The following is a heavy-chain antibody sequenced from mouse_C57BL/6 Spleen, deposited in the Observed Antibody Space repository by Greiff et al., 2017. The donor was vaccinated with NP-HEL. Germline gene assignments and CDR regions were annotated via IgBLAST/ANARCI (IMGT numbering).Heavy chain of an antibody. V-gene: IGHV5-4*01. D-gene: IGHD1-3*01. Sequence: EVQGVESGGGLVKPGGSLKLSCAASGFTFSSYAMSWVRQTPEKRLEWVATISDGGSYTYYPDNVKGRFTISRDNAKNNLYLQMSHLKSEDTAMYYCARDGGLDPVAWFAYWGQGTLVTVSA. J-gene: IGHJ3*01. CDR2: ISDGGSYT. CDR1: GFTFSSYA. CDR3: ARDGGLDPVAWFAY.